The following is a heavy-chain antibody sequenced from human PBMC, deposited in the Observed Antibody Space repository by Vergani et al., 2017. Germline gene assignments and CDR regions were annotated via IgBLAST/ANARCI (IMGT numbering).Heavy chain of an antibody. CDR1: GFTFSSYS. D-gene: IGHD3-10*01. CDR3: ARDRYYRGTGSYPYFYYYGLDV. V-gene: IGHV3-21*01. J-gene: IGHJ6*02. Sequence: EVQLVESGGVVVQPGGSLRLSCAASGFTFSSYSMNWVRQAPGKGLELVSSISSSSSYIHYSDSLKGRFTIARDNAKSSLYLQMNSLRAEDTGVYYCARDRYYRGTGSYPYFYYYGLDVWGQGTAVTVSS. CDR2: ISSSSSYI.